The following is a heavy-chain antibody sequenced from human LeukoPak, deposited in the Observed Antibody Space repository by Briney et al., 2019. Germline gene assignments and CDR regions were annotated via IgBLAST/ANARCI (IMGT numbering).Heavy chain of an antibody. Sequence: GASVKVSCKASGGTFSSYAISWVRQAPGQGLEWMGGIIPIFGTANYAQKFQGRVTITADESTSTAYMELSSLRSEDTAVYYCAISYGSGYYLRPFDYWGQGTLVTVSS. D-gene: IGHD3-22*01. CDR2: IIPIFGTA. CDR3: AISYGSGYYLRPFDY. CDR1: GGTFSSYA. V-gene: IGHV1-69*13. J-gene: IGHJ4*02.